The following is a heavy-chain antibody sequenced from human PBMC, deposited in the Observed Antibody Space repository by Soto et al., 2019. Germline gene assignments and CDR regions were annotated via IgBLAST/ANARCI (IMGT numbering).Heavy chain of an antibody. CDR2: IIPIFGTA. Sequence: SVKVACKASGGTFSSYAISWVLQAPGQGLEWMGGIIPIFGTANYAQKFQGRVTITADESTSTAYMELSSLRSEDTAVYYCARKGWEPDAFDIWGQGTMVTVSS. D-gene: IGHD1-26*01. V-gene: IGHV1-69*13. J-gene: IGHJ3*02. CDR1: GGTFSSYA. CDR3: ARKGWEPDAFDI.